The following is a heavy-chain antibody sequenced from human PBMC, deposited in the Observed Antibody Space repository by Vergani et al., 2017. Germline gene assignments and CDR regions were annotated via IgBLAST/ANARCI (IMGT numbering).Heavy chain of an antibody. Sequence: QVQLQESGPGLVKPSQTLSLTCSVSGDSISSGVYYWNWIRQHPGKGLEWIGYIYSTGSTHHNPSLRRRINMSVDTSKNQFSLKLNSVTAADTAMYYCARMGGYDKGDAFRIGYFDSWGPGILVTVSS. J-gene: IGHJ4*02. CDR2: IYSTGST. V-gene: IGHV4-31*03. CDR1: GDSISSGVYY. D-gene: IGHD3-22*01. CDR3: ARMGGYDKGDAFRIGYFDS.